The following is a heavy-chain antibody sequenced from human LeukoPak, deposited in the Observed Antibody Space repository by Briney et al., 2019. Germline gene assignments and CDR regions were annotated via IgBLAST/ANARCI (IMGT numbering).Heavy chain of an antibody. V-gene: IGHV3-21*04. J-gene: IGHJ3*02. CDR1: GFTFSSYS. D-gene: IGHD3-10*01. CDR2: ISSSSSYI. Sequence: GGSLRLSCAASGFTFSSYSMNWVRQAPGKGLEWVSSISSSSSYIYYADSVKGRFTISRDNAKNSLYLQMNSLRSEDTAVYYCAAHYYGSGSYSAFDIWGQGTMVTVSS. CDR3: AAHYYGSGSYSAFDI.